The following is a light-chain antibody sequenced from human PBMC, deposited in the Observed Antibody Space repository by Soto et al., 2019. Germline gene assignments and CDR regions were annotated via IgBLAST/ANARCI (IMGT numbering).Light chain of an antibody. Sequence: DIQMTQSPSSLSSSVGDRDTITCRAIQSISKYLNWYQQKPGKAPKLLIYDVSSLQSGVPSRFSGSGSGTVFTFFISILLLEDFANYYYQQSYSTAWTFGQGTNVDIK. CDR3: QQSYSTAWT. J-gene: IGKJ1*01. CDR1: QSISKY. V-gene: IGKV1-39*01. CDR2: DVS.